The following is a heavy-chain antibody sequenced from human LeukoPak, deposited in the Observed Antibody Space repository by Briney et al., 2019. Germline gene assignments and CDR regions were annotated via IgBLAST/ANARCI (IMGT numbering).Heavy chain of an antibody. CDR2: ISSSSSTI. CDR1: EFTFSSYA. Sequence: PGGSLRPSCAASEFTFSSYAMSWVRQAPGKGLEWVSYISSSSSTIYYADSVKGRFTISRDNAKNSLYLQMNSLRAEDTAVYYCARDRRSIGYYYDSSGYYGLDYWGQGTLVTVSS. D-gene: IGHD3-22*01. J-gene: IGHJ4*02. V-gene: IGHV3-48*04. CDR3: ARDRRSIGYYYDSSGYYGLDY.